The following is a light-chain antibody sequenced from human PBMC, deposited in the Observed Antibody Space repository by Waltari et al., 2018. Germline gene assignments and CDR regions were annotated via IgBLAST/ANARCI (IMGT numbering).Light chain of an antibody. V-gene: IGKV1-33*01. Sequence: DIQMTQSPSSLSASVGDRVTIDCQASQDISSYLNWYQQRPGEAPNLLIYDASTLKTGVTSRFSGSGSGTRFTFTISSLQPEDVATYYCQKYDNITWTFGHGTKVNLK. CDR3: QKYDNITWT. J-gene: IGKJ1*01. CDR2: DAS. CDR1: QDISSY.